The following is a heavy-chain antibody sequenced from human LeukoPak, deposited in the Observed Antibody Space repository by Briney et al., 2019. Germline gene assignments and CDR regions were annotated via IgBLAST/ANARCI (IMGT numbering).Heavy chain of an antibody. V-gene: IGHV4-39*01. J-gene: IGHJ6*02. CDR3: VRHQCSGTRCYNFYFYGMDV. CDR1: GGSITSTIDY. D-gene: IGHD2-2*02. CDR2: IYYSTST. Sequence: PSETLSLTCTVSGGSITSTIDYWGWVRQPPGEGLEWIATIYYSTSTQYNPSLKSRVTMSIDMSKNQFSPKLSSMTAADTAVYYCVRHQCSGTRCYNFYFYGMDVWGQGTTVTVSS.